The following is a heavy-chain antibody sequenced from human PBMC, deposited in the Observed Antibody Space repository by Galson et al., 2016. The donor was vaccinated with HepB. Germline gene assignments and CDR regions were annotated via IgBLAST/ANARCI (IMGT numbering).Heavy chain of an antibody. J-gene: IGHJ4*02. CDR2: ISSSTSII. Sequence: SLRLSCAASGFTFSSYGMNWVRQAPGKGLEWVSYISSSTSIIHYADSVTGRFTISRDNAKNLLYLQMSSLRAEDTAVFYCVGGARGSLKVFGGRVPYFDSWGQGTLVTVSS. CDR1: GFTFSSYG. CDR3: VGGARGSLKVFGGRVPYFDS. D-gene: IGHD3-3*01. V-gene: IGHV3-48*01.